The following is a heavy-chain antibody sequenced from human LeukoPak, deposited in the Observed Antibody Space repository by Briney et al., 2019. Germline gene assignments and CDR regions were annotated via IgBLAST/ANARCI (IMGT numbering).Heavy chain of an antibody. CDR2: ISGSGGST. J-gene: IGHJ4*02. D-gene: IGHD6-13*01. CDR1: GFTFNISA. V-gene: IGHV3-23*01. Sequence: GGSLRLSCAASGFTFNISAMSWVRQAPGKGLECVSPISGSGGSTYYADSVKGRFTISRDNSKNTLYLQMNSLRAEDTAVYYCAKSDSSSWPNNYWGQGTLVTVSS. CDR3: AKSDSSSWPNNY.